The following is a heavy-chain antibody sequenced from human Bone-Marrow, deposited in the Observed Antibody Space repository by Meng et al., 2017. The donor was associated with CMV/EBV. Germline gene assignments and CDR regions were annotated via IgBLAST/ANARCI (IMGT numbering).Heavy chain of an antibody. Sequence: ASVKVSCKASGYTFTSYYMHWVRQAPGQGLEWMGRINPNSDGTNYAQKFQGRVTMTRDTSISTAYMELSRLRSEDTAVYYCARGLPLGYCSGGSCPEVWFDPWGQGTLVTVSS. J-gene: IGHJ5*02. V-gene: IGHV1-2*02. CDR2: INPNSDGT. CDR1: GYTFTSYY. D-gene: IGHD2-15*01. CDR3: ARGLPLGYCSGGSCPEVWFDP.